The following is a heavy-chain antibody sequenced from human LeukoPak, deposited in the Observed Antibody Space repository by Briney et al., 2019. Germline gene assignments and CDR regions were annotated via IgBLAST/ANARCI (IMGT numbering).Heavy chain of an antibody. J-gene: IGHJ5*01. CDR2: INHSGST. V-gene: IGHV4-34*01. CDR1: GGSFSSYY. Sequence: SETLSLTCAVYGGSFSSYYWSWIRQPPGKGLEWIGEINHSGSTTYKPSLKSRVTISLDASKNQFSLKLSSVTAADTAVYYCARGRGRGVLITTSRRSFWFDSWGQGTLVTVSS. CDR3: ARGRGRGVLITTSRRSFWFDS. D-gene: IGHD3-22*01.